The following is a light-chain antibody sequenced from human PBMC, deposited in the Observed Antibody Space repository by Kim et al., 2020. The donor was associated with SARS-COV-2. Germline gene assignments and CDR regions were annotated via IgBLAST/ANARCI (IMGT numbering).Light chain of an antibody. V-gene: IGKV3-20*01. CDR3: QWYGSTPRT. CDR1: QTVTDNY. CDR2: DVS. J-gene: IGKJ1*01. Sequence: SPGEGAGLSCRASQTVTDNYLGWYQQRPGQAPRLLIYDVSTRATGVPDRFSGSGSGTDFSLSISRLEPEDSAVYYCQWYGSTPRTFGQGTKVDIK.